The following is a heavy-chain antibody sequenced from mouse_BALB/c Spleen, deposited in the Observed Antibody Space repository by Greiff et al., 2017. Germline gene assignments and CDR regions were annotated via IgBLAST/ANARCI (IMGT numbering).Heavy chain of an antibody. CDR3: ARRRGYYGSSPVSPYWYFDV. CDR2: ILPGSGST. V-gene: IGHV1-9*01. Sequence: QVQLQQSGAELMKPGASVKISCKATGYTFSSYWIEWVKQRPGHGLEWIGEILPGSGSTNYNEKFKGKATFTADTSSNTAYMQLSSLTYEDSAVYYGARRRGYYGSSPVSPYWYFDVWGAGTTVTVSS. J-gene: IGHJ1*01. CDR1: GYTFSSYW. D-gene: IGHD1-1*01.